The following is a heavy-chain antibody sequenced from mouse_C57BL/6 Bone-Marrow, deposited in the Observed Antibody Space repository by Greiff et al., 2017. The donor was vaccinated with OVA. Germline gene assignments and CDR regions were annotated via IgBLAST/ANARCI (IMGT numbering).Heavy chain of an antibody. CDR3: ARRAYYWYFDV. V-gene: IGHV1-7*01. CDR1: GYTFTSYW. D-gene: IGHD3-3*01. J-gene: IGHJ1*03. Sequence: QVQLQQSGAELAKPGASVKLSCKASGYTFTSYWMHWEKQRPGQGLEWIGYINPSSGYTKYNQKFKDKATLTADKSSSTAYMQLSSLTYEDSAVYFCARRAYYWYFDVWGTGTTVTVSS. CDR2: INPSSGYT.